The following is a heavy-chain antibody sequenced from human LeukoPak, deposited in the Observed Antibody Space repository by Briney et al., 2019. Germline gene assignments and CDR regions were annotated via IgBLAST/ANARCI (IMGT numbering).Heavy chain of an antibody. CDR1: GGSFSGYY. CDR3: AREVAAPDAY. CDR2: INHSGST. V-gene: IGHV4-34*01. Sequence: SETLSLTCAVYGGSFSGYYWSWIRQPPGKGLEWIGEINHSGSTNYNPSLKSRVTISVDTSKNQFSLKLSSVAAADTAVYYCAREVAAPDAYWGQGTLVTVSS. J-gene: IGHJ4*02. D-gene: IGHD6-6*01.